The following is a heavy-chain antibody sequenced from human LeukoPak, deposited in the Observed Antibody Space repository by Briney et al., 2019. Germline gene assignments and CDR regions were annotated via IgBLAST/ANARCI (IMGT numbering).Heavy chain of an antibody. CDR2: IYYSGST. CDR3: ARDHLANLASRLFDP. V-gene: IGHV4-39*07. J-gene: IGHJ5*02. CDR1: GGSISSYY. D-gene: IGHD3-3*01. Sequence: SETLSLTCTVSGGSISSYYWGWIRQPPGKGLEWIGSIYYSGSTYYNPSLKSRVTISVDTSKNQFSLKLNSVTAADTAVYYCARDHLANLASRLFDPWGQGSLVTVSS.